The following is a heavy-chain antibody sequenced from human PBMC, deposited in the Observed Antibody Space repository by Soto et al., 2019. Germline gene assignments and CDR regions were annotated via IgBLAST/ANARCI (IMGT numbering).Heavy chain of an antibody. V-gene: IGHV4-30-4*01. CDR2: IYYSGST. D-gene: IGHD1-26*01. Sequence: SETLSLTCTVSGGSISSGDYYGSWIRQPPGKGLEWIGYIYYSGSTYYNPSLKSRVTISVETSKNQFSLKLSPVTAADTAVYYCASSIVGAGAGDDAFDIWGQGTIVNVSS. CDR3: ASSIVGAGAGDDAFDI. J-gene: IGHJ3*02. CDR1: GGSISSGDYY.